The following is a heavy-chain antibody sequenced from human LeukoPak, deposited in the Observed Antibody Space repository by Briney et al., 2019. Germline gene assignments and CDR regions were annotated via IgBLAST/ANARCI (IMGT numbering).Heavy chain of an antibody. CDR1: GYTFTSYD. Sequence: ASVKVSCKASGYTFTSYDINWVRQATGQGLEWMGWMNPNSGNTGYAQKFQGRVTMTRNTSISTAYMELSSLRSEDTAVYYCARLKVGYCSSISCYPPNWFDPWGQGTLVTVSS. CDR3: ARLKVGYCSSISCYPPNWFDP. D-gene: IGHD2-2*01. CDR2: MNPNSGNT. J-gene: IGHJ5*02. V-gene: IGHV1-8*01.